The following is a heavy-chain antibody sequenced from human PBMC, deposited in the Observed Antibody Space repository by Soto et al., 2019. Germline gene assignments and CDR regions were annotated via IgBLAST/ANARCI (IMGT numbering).Heavy chain of an antibody. D-gene: IGHD3-16*02. CDR2: INWNGGST. V-gene: IGHV3-20*04. CDR1: GFTFDDYG. CDR3: ARSTFGGVIANFDY. Sequence: GGSLRLSCAASGFTFDDYGMSWVRQAPGKGLEWVSGINWNGGSTGYADSVKGRFTISRDNAKNSLYLQMNSLRAEDTALYYCARSTFGGVIANFDYWGQGTLVTVSS. J-gene: IGHJ4*02.